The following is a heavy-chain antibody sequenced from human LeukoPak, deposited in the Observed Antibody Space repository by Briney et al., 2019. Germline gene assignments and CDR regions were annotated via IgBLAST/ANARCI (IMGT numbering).Heavy chain of an antibody. Sequence: SETLSLTCAVYGGSFSGYYWSWIRQPPGKGLEWIGEINHSGSTNYNPSLKSRVTISVDTSKNQFSLKLSSVTAADTAVYYCARLKIGVGATYYFDYWGQGTLVTVSS. CDR1: GGSFSGYY. CDR3: ARLKIGVGATYYFDY. D-gene: IGHD1-26*01. V-gene: IGHV4-34*01. CDR2: INHSGST. J-gene: IGHJ4*02.